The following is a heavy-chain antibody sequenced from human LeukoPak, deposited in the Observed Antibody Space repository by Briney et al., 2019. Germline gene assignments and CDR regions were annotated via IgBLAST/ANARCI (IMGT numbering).Heavy chain of an antibody. D-gene: IGHD1-26*01. CDR3: VRGGWGFDP. J-gene: IGHJ5*02. V-gene: IGHV4-59*01. CDR1: GGSISNYY. Sequence: SETLSLTCTVSGGSISNYYWSWVRQPPGKGLEWIGYIYYSGSTNYNPPLESRVTISVDTSKNQFSLKLSFVTAADTAVYYCVRGGWGFDPWGQGTLVTVSS. CDR2: IYYSGST.